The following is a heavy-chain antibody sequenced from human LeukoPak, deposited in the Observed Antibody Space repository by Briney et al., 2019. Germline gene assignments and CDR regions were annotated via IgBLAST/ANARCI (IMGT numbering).Heavy chain of an antibody. CDR1: GGSISSYY. J-gene: IGHJ4*02. CDR3: ARSSDSSGYSPGYFDY. V-gene: IGHV4-59*01. D-gene: IGHD3-22*01. Sequence: SETLSLTCTVSGGSISSYYWNWIRQPPGKGLEWIGCFYYSGSTSYNPSLKSRVTISVDTSKNQFSLELSSVTAADTAVYYCARSSDSSGYSPGYFDYWGQGTLVTVSS. CDR2: FYYSGST.